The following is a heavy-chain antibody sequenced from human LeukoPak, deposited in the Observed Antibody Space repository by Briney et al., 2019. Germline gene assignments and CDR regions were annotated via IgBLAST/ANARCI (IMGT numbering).Heavy chain of an antibody. Sequence: PGGSLRLSCEASGFRVTSYNMNWVRQAPGKGLEWVSSINGGSDDRYYAASIQGRFTISRDSAKNSLSLQMNSLRAEDTAAYHCARDNAGAYDMDVWGQGTTVTVSS. CDR1: GFRVTSYN. CDR2: INGGSDDR. J-gene: IGHJ6*02. D-gene: IGHD2-2*01. V-gene: IGHV3-21*01. CDR3: ARDNAGAYDMDV.